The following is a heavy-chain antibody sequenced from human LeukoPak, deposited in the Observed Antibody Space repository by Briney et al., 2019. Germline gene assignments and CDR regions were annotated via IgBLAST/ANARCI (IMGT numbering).Heavy chain of an antibody. D-gene: IGHD2-15*01. V-gene: IGHV3-48*03. Sequence: PGGSPRLSCAASGFTFRSYEMNWVRQAPGKGLEWVSYISSSGTIYYADSVKGRFTISRDNAKNSLYLHMNSLRAEDTAVYYCARGGYCSGGTCYSYNAFDIWGQGTMVTVSS. CDR1: GFTFRSYE. CDR2: ISSSGTI. CDR3: ARGGYCSGGTCYSYNAFDI. J-gene: IGHJ3*02.